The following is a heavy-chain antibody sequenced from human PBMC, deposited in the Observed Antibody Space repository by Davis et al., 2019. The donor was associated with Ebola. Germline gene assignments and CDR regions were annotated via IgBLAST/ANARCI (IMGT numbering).Heavy chain of an antibody. CDR1: GGSVSSGGYY. CDR2: IYYSGST. Sequence: SETLSLTCTVSGGSVSSGGYYWNWIRQPPGRGLEWIGYIYYSGSTYYNPSLKSRVTISVDTSKNQFSLKLSSVTAADTAVYYCARHLHQLLWVWFDPWGQGTLVTVSS. D-gene: IGHD2-2*01. CDR3: ARHLHQLLWVWFDP. J-gene: IGHJ5*02. V-gene: IGHV4-61*08.